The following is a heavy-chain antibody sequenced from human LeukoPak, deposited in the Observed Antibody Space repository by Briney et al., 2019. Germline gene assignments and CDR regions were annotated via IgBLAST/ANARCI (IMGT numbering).Heavy chain of an antibody. Sequence: ASVKVSCKASGYTFTGYYMHWVRQAPGQGLEWMGWINPNSGGTNYAQKFQGRATMTRDTSVSTAYMELSRLRSDDTAVYYCARVYDSSGYYAPFDYWGQGTLVTVSS. CDR3: ARVYDSSGYYAPFDY. CDR2: INPNSGGT. J-gene: IGHJ4*02. CDR1: GYTFTGYY. V-gene: IGHV1-2*02. D-gene: IGHD3-22*01.